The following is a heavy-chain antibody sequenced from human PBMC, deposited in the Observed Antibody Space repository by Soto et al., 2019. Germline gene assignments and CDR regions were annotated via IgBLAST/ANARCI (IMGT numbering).Heavy chain of an antibody. D-gene: IGHD5-12*01. J-gene: IGHJ4*02. Sequence: QVQLQQWGAGLLKPSETLSLTCTVNGGSLTGYYWSWIRQPPGKGLEWIGEVKDGGSTNYSPSLRGGVSISAKTSKNHFSLRLNSVTAADTAVYFCARGQEGIVATHWDQGALVTVSS. CDR3: ARGQEGIVATH. CDR1: GGSLTGYY. CDR2: VKDGGST. V-gene: IGHV4-34*01.